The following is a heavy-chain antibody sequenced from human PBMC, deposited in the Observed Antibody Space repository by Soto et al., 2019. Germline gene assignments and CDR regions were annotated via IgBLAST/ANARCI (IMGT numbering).Heavy chain of an antibody. Sequence: GESLKISCKASGYSFTKYWITWVRQMPGKGLEWMGRIDPSDSYTNYSPSFQGHVTLSFDKSITTAYLQWSSLKASDTAMYFCARVATGWYFFDYWGQGTLVTVSS. J-gene: IGHJ4*02. CDR1: GYSFTKYW. CDR2: IDPSDSYT. V-gene: IGHV5-10-1*01. D-gene: IGHD6-19*01. CDR3: ARVATGWYFFDY.